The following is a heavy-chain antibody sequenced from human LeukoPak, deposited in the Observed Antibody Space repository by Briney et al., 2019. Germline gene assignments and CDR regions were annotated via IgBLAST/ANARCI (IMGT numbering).Heavy chain of an antibody. Sequence: ASVKVSCKASGYTFTSYDFNWVRQATGQGLEWMGWMNPNSGNTGYAQKFQGRVTMTRNTSISTAYMELSSLRSEDTAVYYCARAYYDSSGYYYIDYWGQGTLVTVSS. CDR1: GYTFTSYD. CDR3: ARAYYDSSGYYYIDY. D-gene: IGHD3-22*01. J-gene: IGHJ4*02. CDR2: MNPNSGNT. V-gene: IGHV1-8*01.